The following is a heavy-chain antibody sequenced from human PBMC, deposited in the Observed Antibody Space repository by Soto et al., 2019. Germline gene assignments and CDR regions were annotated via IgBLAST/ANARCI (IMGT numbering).Heavy chain of an antibody. J-gene: IGHJ6*02. Sequence: SETLSLTCTVSGGSISSSSYYWGWIRQPPGKGLEWIGSIYYSGSTYYNPSLKSRVTISVDTSKNQFSLKLSSVTAADSSVYYCARIGSSWYHYYYGMDVWGQGTTVTVSS. CDR1: GGSISSSSYY. V-gene: IGHV4-39*01. CDR2: IYYSGST. D-gene: IGHD6-13*01. CDR3: ARIGSSWYHYYYGMDV.